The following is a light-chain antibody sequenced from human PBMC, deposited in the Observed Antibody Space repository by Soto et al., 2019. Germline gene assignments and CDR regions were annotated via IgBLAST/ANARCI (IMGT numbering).Light chain of an antibody. V-gene: IGKV1-39*01. Sequence: DIQMTQSPSSLSASVGDRVTITCRASQSISSYLNWYQQKPGKAPKLLIYAASSLQSGVPSRFSGSGSGTDFTLTISSLQPEDFATYYCQQSCSTLTFGPGTKVDI. J-gene: IGKJ3*01. CDR3: QQSCSTLT. CDR1: QSISSY. CDR2: AAS.